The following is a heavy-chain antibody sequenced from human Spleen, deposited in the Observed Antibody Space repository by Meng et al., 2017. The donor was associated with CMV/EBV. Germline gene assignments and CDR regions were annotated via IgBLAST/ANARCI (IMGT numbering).Heavy chain of an antibody. CDR3: ASTLPKPHHYGSGGLNY. V-gene: IGHV4-39*07. Sequence: QAQLQGSGPGLVKPSGPLSLTCTVSGGSISSSSYYWGWIRQPPGKGLEWIGSIYYSGSTYYNPSLKSRVTISVDTSKNQFSLKLSSVTAADTAVYYCASTLPKPHHYGSGGLNYWGQGTLVTVSS. CDR1: GGSISSSSYY. D-gene: IGHD3-10*01. J-gene: IGHJ4*02. CDR2: IYYSGST.